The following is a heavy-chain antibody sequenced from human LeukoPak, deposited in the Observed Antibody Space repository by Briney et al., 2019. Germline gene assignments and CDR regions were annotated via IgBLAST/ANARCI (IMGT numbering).Heavy chain of an antibody. CDR2: LSWNSGSP. Sequence: PGRSPRLSCAASGFTFGNYAMHWVRQVPGKGLEWVSGLSWNSGSPGHADSVKGRFTISRDNANNFLYLQMNDLRIEDTALYYCAKAWARGKYSGWSGDFLDVWGQGTKATVSS. J-gene: IGHJ3*01. D-gene: IGHD6-25*01. CDR3: AKAWARGKYSGWSGDFLDV. CDR1: GFTFGNYA. V-gene: IGHV3-9*01.